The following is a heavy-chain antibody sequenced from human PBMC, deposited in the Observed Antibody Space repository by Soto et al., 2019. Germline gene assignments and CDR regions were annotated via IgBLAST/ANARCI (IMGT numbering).Heavy chain of an antibody. Sequence: QITLTESGPTLVKPTQTLTLTCTFSGFSLDTSGVSVSWIRQSPGKALEWLALIYWDDDKRYSPSLKNRLTITKDTSKNQVVLTMTNMDPVDTGTYYWARRNVNTAMVYWYFDLWGRGTLVTVSS. CDR1: GFSLDTSGVS. CDR3: ARRNVNTAMVYWYFDL. D-gene: IGHD5-18*01. J-gene: IGHJ2*01. CDR2: IYWDDDK. V-gene: IGHV2-5*02.